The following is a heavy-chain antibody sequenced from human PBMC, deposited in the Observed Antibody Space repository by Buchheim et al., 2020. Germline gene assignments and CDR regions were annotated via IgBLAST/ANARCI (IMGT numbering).Heavy chain of an antibody. V-gene: IGHV3-30*18. J-gene: IGHJ6*02. CDR2: ISYDGSNK. Sequence: QVQLVESGGGVVQPGRSLRLSCAASGFTFSSYGMHWVRQAPGKGLEWVAVISYDGSNKYYADSVKGRFTISRDNSKNTPYLQMNSLRAEDTAVYYCAKDFAGYSYGLYYYYYGMDVWGQGTT. CDR1: GFTFSSYG. CDR3: AKDFAGYSYGLYYYYYGMDV. D-gene: IGHD5-18*01.